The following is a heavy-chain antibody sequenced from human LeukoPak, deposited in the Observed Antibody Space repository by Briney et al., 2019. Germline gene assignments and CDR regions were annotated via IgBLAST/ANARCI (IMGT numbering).Heavy chain of an antibody. D-gene: IGHD4-17*01. CDR3: ARAPLDYGVDY. Sequence: SETLSLTCTVSGGSVSSDNSYWNWIRQPAGKGLEWIGRIYADGSSTYNPSLKSRVTISVDSSKNQFSLKLSSVTAADTAVYYCARAPLDYGVDYWGQGTLVTVSS. CDR1: GGSVSSDNSY. J-gene: IGHJ4*02. CDR2: IYADGSS. V-gene: IGHV4-61*02.